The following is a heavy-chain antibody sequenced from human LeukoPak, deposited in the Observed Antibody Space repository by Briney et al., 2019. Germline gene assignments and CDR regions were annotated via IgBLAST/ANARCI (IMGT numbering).Heavy chain of an antibody. CDR2: ISGSGGST. D-gene: IGHD5-24*01. Sequence: GGSLRLSCAASGFTFSSDGMSWVRQAPGKGLEWVSAISGSGGSTYYADSVKGRFTISRDNSKNTLYLQMNSLRAEDTAVYYWAKSEVTRVDGYWGEGTLVTVSS. J-gene: IGHJ1*01. CDR1: GFTFSSDG. CDR3: AKSEVTRVDGY. V-gene: IGHV3-23*01.